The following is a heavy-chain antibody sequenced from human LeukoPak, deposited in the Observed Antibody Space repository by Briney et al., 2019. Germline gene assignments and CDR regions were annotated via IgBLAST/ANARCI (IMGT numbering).Heavy chain of an antibody. J-gene: IGHJ4*02. D-gene: IGHD2-15*01. CDR2: INPNSGGT. CDR1: GYTFTGYY. Sequence: ASVKVSCKASGYTFTGYYMHWVRQDPGRGPEWMGWINPNSGGTNYAQKFQGRVTMTRDTSISTAYMELSRLRSDDTAVYYCARGLGYCSGGSCYEFDYWGQGTLATVSS. V-gene: IGHV1-2*02. CDR3: ARGLGYCSGGSCYEFDY.